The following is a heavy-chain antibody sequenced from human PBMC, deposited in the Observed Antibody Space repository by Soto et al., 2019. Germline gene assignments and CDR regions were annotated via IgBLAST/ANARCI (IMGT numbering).Heavy chain of an antibody. CDR2: IYYSVST. CDR1: GGSISSFY. D-gene: IGHD3-10*01. CDR3: ARGHYGSGSPDY. J-gene: IGHJ4*02. Sequence: PSETLSLTCTVSGGSISSFYWSWIRQPPGKGLEWIGYIYYSVSTNYNPSLKSRVTISVDTSKNQFSLKLSSVTAADTAVYYCARGHYGSGSPDYWGQGTLVTVSS. V-gene: IGHV4-59*01.